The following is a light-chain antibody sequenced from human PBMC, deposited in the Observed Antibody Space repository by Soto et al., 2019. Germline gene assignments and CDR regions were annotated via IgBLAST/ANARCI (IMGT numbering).Light chain of an antibody. Sequence: QSALTQPRSVSGSPGQSVTISCTGTSSDVGGYNYVSWYQQHPDKAPKLMIYDVSKRPSGVPDRFSGSKSGNTASLTISGLQAEDEADYYCCSYAGSYTSPYVFGTGTKLTVL. CDR1: SSDVGGYNY. J-gene: IGLJ1*01. CDR2: DVS. V-gene: IGLV2-11*01. CDR3: CSYAGSYTSPYV.